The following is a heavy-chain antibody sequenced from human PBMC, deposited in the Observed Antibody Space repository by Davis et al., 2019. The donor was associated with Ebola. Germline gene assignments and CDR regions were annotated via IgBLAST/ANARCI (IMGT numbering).Heavy chain of an antibody. CDR1: GFTFSSYA. CDR2: ISGSGGST. CDR3: AKDLGNYDSSGYFPGGFDY. D-gene: IGHD3-22*01. J-gene: IGHJ4*02. V-gene: IGHV3-23*01. Sequence: GESLKISCAASGFTFSSYAMSWVRQAPGKGLEWVSAISGSGGSTYYADSVKGRFTISRDNSKNTLYLQMNSLRAEDTAVYYCAKDLGNYDSSGYFPGGFDYWGQGTLVTVSS.